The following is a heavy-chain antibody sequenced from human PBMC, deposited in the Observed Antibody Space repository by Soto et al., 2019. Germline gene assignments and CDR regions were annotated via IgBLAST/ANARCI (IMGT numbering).Heavy chain of an antibody. J-gene: IGHJ6*02. D-gene: IGHD4-17*01. CDR3: ARDPSYGDYSYYGMDV. CDR2: IYYSGKT. Sequence: QVQLQESGPGLVKPSQTLSLTCTVSGGSINSGGYYWSWIRQHPGKGLEWIGSIYYSGKTHYSPPPKSRVTLSVDTSKTHFSLRLSSLTAADTAVYYCARDPSYGDYSYYGMDVWGQGTTVTVSS. V-gene: IGHV4-31*03. CDR1: GGSINSGGYY.